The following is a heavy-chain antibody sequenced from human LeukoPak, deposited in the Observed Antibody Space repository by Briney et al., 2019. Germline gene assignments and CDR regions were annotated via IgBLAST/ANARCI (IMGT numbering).Heavy chain of an antibody. CDR3: ARHDVAWNDVYWFDP. J-gene: IGHJ5*02. V-gene: IGHV3-21*01. CDR1: GFTFSSYT. CDR2: ISSSGNAI. Sequence: SGGSLRLSCAASGFTFSSYTMNWVRQAPGKGLEWVSSISSSGNAINYADPVKGRFTISRDNANNSLSLQMSSLRAEDTAVYYCARHDVAWNDVYWFDPWGQGTLVTVSS. D-gene: IGHD1-1*01.